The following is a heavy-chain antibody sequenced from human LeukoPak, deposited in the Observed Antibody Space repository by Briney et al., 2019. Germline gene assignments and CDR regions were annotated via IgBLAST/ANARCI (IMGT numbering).Heavy chain of an antibody. V-gene: IGHV3-21*01. CDR1: GFTFSNYS. CDR2: ISSSSSYI. D-gene: IGHD5-12*01. CDR3: ARDIVATIQFDY. Sequence: GGSLRLSCAASGFTFSNYSMNWVRQAPGKGLEWVSSISSSSSYIYYADSVKGRFTISRDNAKNSLYLQMNSLRAEDTAVYYCARDIVATIQFDYWGQGTLVTVSS. J-gene: IGHJ4*02.